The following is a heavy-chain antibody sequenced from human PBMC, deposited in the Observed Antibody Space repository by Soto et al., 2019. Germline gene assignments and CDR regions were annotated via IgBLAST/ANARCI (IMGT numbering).Heavy chain of an antibody. D-gene: IGHD6-19*01. J-gene: IGHJ3*02. CDR2: ISSSTTTI. CDR3: ARVSSGWSYDAFDI. Sequence: EGQLVESGGGLVQPGGSLRLSCAASGFTFNNYGMNWVRQAPEKGLEWVSYISSSTTTIYYADSVKGRFTISRDNAKNSLYLQMNSLRDEETAVYYCARVSSGWSYDAFDIWGQGTMVIVSS. V-gene: IGHV3-48*02. CDR1: GFTFNNYG.